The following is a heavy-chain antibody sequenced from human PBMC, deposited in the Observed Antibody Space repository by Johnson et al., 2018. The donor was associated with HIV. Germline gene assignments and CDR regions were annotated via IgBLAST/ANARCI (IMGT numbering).Heavy chain of an antibody. D-gene: IGHD3-9*01. CDR1: GFTFDDYG. J-gene: IGHJ3*02. CDR3: AREEGNYILTRGDAFDI. V-gene: IGHV3-30*02. Sequence: QVQLVESGGGVVRPGGSLRLSCAASGFTFDDYGMSWVRQAPGKGLEWVAFIRYDGSNKYYADSAKGRFTISRDNSKNTLYLQMNSLRAEDTAVYYCAREEGNYILTRGDAFDIWGQGTMVTVSS. CDR2: IRYDGSNK.